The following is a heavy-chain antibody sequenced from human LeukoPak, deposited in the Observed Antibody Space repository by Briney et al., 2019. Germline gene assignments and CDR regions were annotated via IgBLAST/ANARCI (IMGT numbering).Heavy chain of an antibody. D-gene: IGHD4-17*01. CDR2: IGTAGDT. J-gene: IGHJ4*02. V-gene: IGHV3-13*01. CDR3: AASSTKRHDYGIDY. Sequence: GGSLRLSCAASGFPFSSYDMHWVRQATGKGLEWVSAIGTAGDTYYPGSVKGRFTISRENAKNFLYLQMNSLRAGNTAVYYCAASSTKRHDYGIDYWGQGTLVTVSS. CDR1: GFPFSSYD.